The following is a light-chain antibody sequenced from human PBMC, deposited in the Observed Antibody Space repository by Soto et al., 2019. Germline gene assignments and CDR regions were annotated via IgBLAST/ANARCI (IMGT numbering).Light chain of an antibody. CDR1: QSVSSSF. CDR2: GAS. CDR3: QQYVSSSGA. V-gene: IGKV3-20*01. Sequence: EIVFAQSPGTLSLSPGESATLSCRASQSVSSSFLAWYQQKAGQAPRLLIYGASRRATGIPDRLSGRGSGTDFALTISRXEPEDFAVYYCQQYVSSSGAFGQGTKVDIK. J-gene: IGKJ1*01.